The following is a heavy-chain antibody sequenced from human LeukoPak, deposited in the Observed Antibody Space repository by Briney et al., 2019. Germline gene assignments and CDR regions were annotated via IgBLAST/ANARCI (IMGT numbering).Heavy chain of an antibody. J-gene: IGHJ4*02. CDR2: ISGSGGST. Sequence: GGSLRLSCAASGFTFSSYAMTWVRQAPGKGLEWVLGISGSGGSTHYADSVKGRFIISRDNSKNTLYLQMNSLRAEDTALYYCAKVQKDLWAGYYSYFDYWGQRTLVTVSS. D-gene: IGHD3/OR15-3a*01. CDR1: GFTFSSYA. V-gene: IGHV3-23*01. CDR3: AKVQKDLWAGYYSYFDY.